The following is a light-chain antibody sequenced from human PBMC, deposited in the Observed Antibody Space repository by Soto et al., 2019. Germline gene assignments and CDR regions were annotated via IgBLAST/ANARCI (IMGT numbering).Light chain of an antibody. CDR2: EVS. CDR1: SSDVGGYNF. V-gene: IGLV2-8*01. CDR3: SSSAAPVYV. Sequence: QSALTQPPSASGSPGQSVTISCTGTSSDVGGYNFVSWFQQHPGKVPKLIMYEVSKRPSGVPDRFSGSKSGNTASLTVSGLQADDEADYSCSSSAAPVYVFGTVPKVPS. J-gene: IGLJ1*01.